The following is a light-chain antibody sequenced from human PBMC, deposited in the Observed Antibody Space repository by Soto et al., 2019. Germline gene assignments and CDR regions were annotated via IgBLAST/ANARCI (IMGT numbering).Light chain of an antibody. Sequence: QSALTQPASVSGSPGQSITISCTGTSSDVGGYNYVSWYQQHPGKAPKLMIYEVSNQPSGVSNRFSGSKSGNTASLTISGLQAEDEADYYRSSYTSSSTPYVFGTGTKLTVL. J-gene: IGLJ1*01. V-gene: IGLV2-14*01. CDR1: SSDVGGYNY. CDR3: SSYTSSSTPYV. CDR2: EVS.